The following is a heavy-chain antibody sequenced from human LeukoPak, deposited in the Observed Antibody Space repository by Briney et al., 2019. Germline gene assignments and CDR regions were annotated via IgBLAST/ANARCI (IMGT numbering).Heavy chain of an antibody. CDR2: IRTRINSSTT. Sequence: GGSLRLSCAASGFIFSDYIMDWVRQAPGKGLEWVGRIRTRINSSTTEYAASVKGRFTISRDDSKNSTYLHMNSLKTEDTAVYHCSRDGGEGGNSAFDIWGQGTMVTVSS. CDR3: SRDGGEGGNSAFDI. D-gene: IGHD4-23*01. CDR1: GFIFSDYI. J-gene: IGHJ3*02. V-gene: IGHV3-72*01.